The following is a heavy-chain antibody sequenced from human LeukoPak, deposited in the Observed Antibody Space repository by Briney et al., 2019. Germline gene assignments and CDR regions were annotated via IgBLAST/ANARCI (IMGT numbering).Heavy chain of an antibody. J-gene: IGHJ4*02. D-gene: IGHD3-22*01. V-gene: IGHV3-48*04. CDR3: AKGGVVVPFD. Sequence: GGSLRPSCAASGFTFSSYSMNWVRQAPGKGLEWVSYISSSSSTIYYADSVKGRFTISRDNAKNSLYLQMNSLRAEDTALYYCAKGGVVVPFDWGQGTLVTVSS. CDR1: GFTFSSYS. CDR2: ISSSSSTI.